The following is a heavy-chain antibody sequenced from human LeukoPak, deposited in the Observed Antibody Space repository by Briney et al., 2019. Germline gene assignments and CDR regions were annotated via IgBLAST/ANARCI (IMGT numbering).Heavy chain of an antibody. CDR2: ISSDGSNK. V-gene: IGHV3-30-3*01. CDR1: GFTFRSYA. D-gene: IGHD6-6*01. CDR3: AKDGYIAARPSVFYYYYMDV. Sequence: GGSLRLSCAASGFTFRSYAIHWVRQAPGKGLEWVAVISSDGSNKYYADSVKGRFTISRDNSKNTLYLQMNSLRAEDTAVYYCAKDGYIAARPSVFYYYYMDVWGKGTTVTVSS. J-gene: IGHJ6*03.